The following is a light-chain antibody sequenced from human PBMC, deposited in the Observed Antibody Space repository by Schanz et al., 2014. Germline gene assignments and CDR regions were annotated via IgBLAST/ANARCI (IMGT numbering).Light chain of an antibody. Sequence: EIVLTQSPGTLSLSPGERATLSCRASQSVSSSYLAWYQQKPGQAPRLLIYGASTRATGIPARFSGSGSGTEFTLTISSLQSEDFAVYYCHQYNNWPTFGPGTKVDIK. CDR3: HQYNNWPT. V-gene: IGKV3-15*01. J-gene: IGKJ3*01. CDR2: GAS. CDR1: QSVSSSY.